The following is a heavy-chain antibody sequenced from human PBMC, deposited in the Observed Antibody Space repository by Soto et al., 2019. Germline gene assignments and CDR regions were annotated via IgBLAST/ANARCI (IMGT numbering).Heavy chain of an antibody. CDR3: AREAAAAGTHNWFDP. V-gene: IGHV3-30-3*01. CDR1: GFTFSSYA. CDR2: ISYDGSNK. J-gene: IGHJ5*02. D-gene: IGHD6-13*01. Sequence: QVQLVESGGGVVQPGRSLRLSCAASGFTFSSYAMHWVRQAPGKGLEWVAVISYDGSNKYYADSVKGRFTISRDNSKNTLYLQMNSLRAEDTAVYYCAREAAAAGTHNWFDPWGQGTLVTVSS.